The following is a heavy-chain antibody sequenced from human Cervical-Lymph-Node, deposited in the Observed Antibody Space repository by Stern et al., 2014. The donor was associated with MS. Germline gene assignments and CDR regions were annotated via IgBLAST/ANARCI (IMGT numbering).Heavy chain of an antibody. D-gene: IGHD6-19*01. J-gene: IGHJ4*02. CDR3: ARDSSGWYEDY. CDR2: IYTSGST. Sequence: QLQLQESGPGLVKPSQTLSLTCTVSGGSISSGSYYWSWIRQPAGKGLEWIGRIYTSGSTNYNPSLKSRVTISVDTSKNQFSPKLSSVTAADTAVYYCARDSSGWYEDYWGQGTLVTVSS. V-gene: IGHV4-61*02. CDR1: GGSISSGSYY.